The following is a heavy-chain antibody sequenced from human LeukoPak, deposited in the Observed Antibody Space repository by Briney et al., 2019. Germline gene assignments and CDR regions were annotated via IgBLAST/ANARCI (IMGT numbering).Heavy chain of an antibody. CDR3: AELGITMVGGV. J-gene: IGHJ6*04. D-gene: IGHD3-10*02. V-gene: IGHV3-48*03. CDR2: ISSSGSTI. CDR1: GFTFSSYE. Sequence: GGSLRLSCAASGFTFSSYEMNWVRQAPGKGLEWVSYISSSGSTIYYADSVKGRFTISRDNAKNSLYLQMNRLRAEDTAVYYCAELGITMVGGVWGKGTTVTISS.